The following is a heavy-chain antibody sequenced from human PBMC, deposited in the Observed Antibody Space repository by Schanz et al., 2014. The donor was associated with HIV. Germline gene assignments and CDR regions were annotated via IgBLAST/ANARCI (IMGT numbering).Heavy chain of an antibody. D-gene: IGHD6-6*01. J-gene: IGHJ6*02. Sequence: EAQLLESGGGLVQPGGSLRLSCAASGFTFSSYAMSWVRQAPGKGLEWVSVISGSGGSTYYADSVKGRFTISRDNSKNTLYLQMNRLRAEDTAVYYCARYPRLIEFGSPQGLDVWGQGTTVTVSS. V-gene: IGHV3-23*01. CDR2: ISGSGGST. CDR1: GFTFSSYA. CDR3: ARYPRLIEFGSPQGLDV.